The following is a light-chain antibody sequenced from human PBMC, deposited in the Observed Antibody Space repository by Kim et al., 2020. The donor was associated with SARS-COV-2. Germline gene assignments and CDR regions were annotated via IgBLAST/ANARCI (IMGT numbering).Light chain of an antibody. J-gene: IGLJ2*01. CDR1: NSDIGGHNY. CDR3: CAYAGSYILL. Sequence: GQSVAIPCTATNSDIGGHNYVSWYQHHPGKAPNLMIYAVTKRPSGVPDRFSGSKSGNTASLTISGLQAEDEADYYCCAYAGSYILLFGGGTQLTVL. CDR2: AVT. V-gene: IGLV2-11*01.